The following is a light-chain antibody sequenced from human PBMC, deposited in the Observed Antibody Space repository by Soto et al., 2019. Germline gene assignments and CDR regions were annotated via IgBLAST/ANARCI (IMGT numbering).Light chain of an antibody. CDR1: NNDVGAYNY. Sequence: ALTQPASVSGSPGQSITISCTGSNNDVGAYNYVSWYQQHPGKAPKLIIYEVNNQPSGVSHRFSGSKSGNTASLTISGLQADDEADYYCASYTISSTRVFGGGTKVTVL. CDR2: EVN. V-gene: IGLV2-14*01. CDR3: ASYTISSTRV. J-gene: IGLJ3*02.